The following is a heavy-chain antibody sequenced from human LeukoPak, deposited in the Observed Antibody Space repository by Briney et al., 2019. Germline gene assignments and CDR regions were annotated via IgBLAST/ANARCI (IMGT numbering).Heavy chain of an antibody. CDR1: GGSFSGYY. CDR2: INHSGST. J-gene: IGHJ4*02. V-gene: IGHV4-34*01. Sequence: SETLSLTCAVYGGSFSGYYWSWIRQPPGKGLEWIGEINHSGSTNYNPSLKSRVTISVDTPKNQFSLKLSSVTAADTAVYYCARTRSGYSSSCPGYWGQGTLVTVSS. D-gene: IGHD6-13*01. CDR3: ARTRSGYSSSCPGY.